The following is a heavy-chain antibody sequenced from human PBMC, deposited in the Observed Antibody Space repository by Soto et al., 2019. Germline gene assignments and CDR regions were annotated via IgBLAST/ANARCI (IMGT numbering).Heavy chain of an antibody. CDR2: ISGSGGST. CDR1: GFTFSSYA. J-gene: IGHJ5*02. CDR3: AKGDYGDYEGNWFDP. V-gene: IGHV3-23*01. D-gene: IGHD4-17*01. Sequence: EVQLLESGGGLVQPGGSLRLSCAASGFTFSSYAMSWVRQAPGKGLEWVSAISGSGGSTYYADSVKGRFTISRDNSKHTLYLQMNSLRAEDTAVYYCAKGDYGDYEGNWFDPWGQGTLVTVSS.